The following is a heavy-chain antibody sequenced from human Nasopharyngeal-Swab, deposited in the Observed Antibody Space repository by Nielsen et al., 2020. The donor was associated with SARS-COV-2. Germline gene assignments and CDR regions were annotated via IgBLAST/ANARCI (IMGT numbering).Heavy chain of an antibody. V-gene: IGHV3-30*03. D-gene: IGHD1-26*01. CDR3: ARDRERTFDY. J-gene: IGHJ4*02. CDR2: ISYDGSNK. CDR1: GFTFSSYG. Sequence: GESLKISCAASGFTFSSYGMHWVRQAPGRGLEWVAVISYDGSNKYYADSVKGRFTISRDNSKNTLYLQMNSLRAEDTAVYYCARDRERTFDYWGQGTLVTVSS.